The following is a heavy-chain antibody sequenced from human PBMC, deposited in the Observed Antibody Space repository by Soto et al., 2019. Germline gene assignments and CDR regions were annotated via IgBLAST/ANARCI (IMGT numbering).Heavy chain of an antibody. D-gene: IGHD6-19*01. J-gene: IGHJ4*02. CDR1: GFTFSDYY. CDR3: ARRLQWQLRPLDS. Sequence: PVGSLRLSCAGSGFTFSDYYMTWIRQAPGKGLEWVSYINTLSSAIYYADSVKGRFTISRDNAKNSLYLQRNSLRAEDTAVYYCARRLQWQLRPLDSWGRGTLVTVSS. CDR2: INTLSSAI. V-gene: IGHV3-11*01.